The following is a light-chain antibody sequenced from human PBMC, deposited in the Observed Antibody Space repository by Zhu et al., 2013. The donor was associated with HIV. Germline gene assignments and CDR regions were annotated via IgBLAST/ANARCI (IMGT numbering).Light chain of an antibody. CDR1: QSVTSN. V-gene: IGKV3-15*01. CDR3: QQYNNWPWT. J-gene: IGKJ1*01. Sequence: EIVMTQSPATLSVSPGERATLSCRASQSVTSNLAWYQQKRGQAPRLLIYGASTRATGIPARFSGRGSGTEFTLTISSLQSEDFAVYYCQQYNNWPWTFGQGTEVEIK. CDR2: GAS.